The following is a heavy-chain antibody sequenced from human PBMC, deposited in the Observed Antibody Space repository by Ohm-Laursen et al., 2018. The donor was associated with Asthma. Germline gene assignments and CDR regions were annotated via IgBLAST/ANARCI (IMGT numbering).Heavy chain of an antibody. Sequence: ASVKVSCKASGHTFTSYPMQWVRQAPGQRLEWMGWINTGTGDTYYSQKFQGRVTITTDTSATTAFLELGSLRYEDTAVYYCASSKGYGDYQSLDYWGQGTLVTVSS. CDR3: ASSKGYGDYQSLDY. CDR2: INTGTGDT. V-gene: IGHV1-3*04. CDR1: GHTFTSYP. J-gene: IGHJ4*02. D-gene: IGHD4-17*01.